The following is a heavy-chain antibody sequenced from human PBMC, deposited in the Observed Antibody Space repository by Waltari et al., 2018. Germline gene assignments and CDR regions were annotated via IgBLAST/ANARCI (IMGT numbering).Heavy chain of an antibody. Sequence: QVQVLQSGAEVKKPGASVKVSCKASGYTFTGYYMHWVRQAPGQGLEWMGRINPNSGGTNYAQKFQGRVTMTRDTSISTAYMELSRLRSDDTAVYYCARSDDFWSGYFDYWGQGTLVTVSS. J-gene: IGHJ4*02. CDR1: GYTFTGYY. CDR3: ARSDDFWSGYFDY. V-gene: IGHV1-2*06. CDR2: INPNSGGT. D-gene: IGHD3-3*01.